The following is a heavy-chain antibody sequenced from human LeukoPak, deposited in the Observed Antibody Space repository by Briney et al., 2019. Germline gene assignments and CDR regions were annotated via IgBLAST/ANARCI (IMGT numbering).Heavy chain of an antibody. CDR3: GKGSSTSACPDY. J-gene: IGHJ4*02. CDR1: GFNFHSYG. CDR2: VRYDGSIQ. V-gene: IGHV3-30*02. D-gene: IGHD6-19*01. Sequence: PGGSLRLSCAASGFNFHSYGMHWVRQAPGKGLDWVAFVRYDGSIQYYADSVKGRFAISRDNSKDTVSLQMNSLRPEDTAVYYYGKGSSTSACPDYWGQGTLVTVSS.